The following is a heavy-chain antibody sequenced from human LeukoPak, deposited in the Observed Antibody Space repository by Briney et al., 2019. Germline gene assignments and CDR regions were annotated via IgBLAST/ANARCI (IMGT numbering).Heavy chain of an antibody. J-gene: IGHJ4*02. Sequence: PGGSLRLSCAASGFSFSNCSMNWVRQAPGKGLEWVSSISSSSTYIYYADSVKGRLTISRDNSKNMLYLQMNSLRPEDTAVYYCARGGDLKYCSGGSCYSVDYWGQGTLVTVSS. D-gene: IGHD2-15*01. CDR2: ISSSSTYI. CDR3: ARGGDLKYCSGGSCYSVDY. V-gene: IGHV3-21*01. CDR1: GFSFSNCS.